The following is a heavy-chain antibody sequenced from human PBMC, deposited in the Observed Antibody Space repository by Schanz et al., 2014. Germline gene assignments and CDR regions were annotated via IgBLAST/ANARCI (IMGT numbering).Heavy chain of an antibody. Sequence: EVQVLESGGGLVQPGGSLRLSCAASGFTFSAYAITWVRQIPGKGLEWVSAISASGGTTYYADSVKGRFTISRDNSKNTLYLQMNSLRAEDTAVYYCTKAPREYCNYDNCPNWCDSWGQGTLVSASS. D-gene: IGHD2-15*01. CDR3: TKAPREYCNYDNCPNWCDS. CDR2: ISASGGTT. V-gene: IGHV3-23*01. J-gene: IGHJ5*01. CDR1: GFTFSAYA.